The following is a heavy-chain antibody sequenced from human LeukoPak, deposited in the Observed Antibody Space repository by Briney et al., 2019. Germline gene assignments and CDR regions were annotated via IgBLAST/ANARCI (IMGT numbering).Heavy chain of an antibody. V-gene: IGHV4-38-2*02. D-gene: IGHD6-6*01. CDR3: ARESIAARLDY. CDR1: GYPISSGYY. Sequence: SETLSLTCTVSGYPISSGYYWGWIRQPPGKGLEWIGSIYHSGSTYYNPSLKSRVTISVDTSKNQFSLKLSSVTAADTAVYYCARESIAARLDYWGQGTLVTVSS. J-gene: IGHJ4*02. CDR2: IYHSGST.